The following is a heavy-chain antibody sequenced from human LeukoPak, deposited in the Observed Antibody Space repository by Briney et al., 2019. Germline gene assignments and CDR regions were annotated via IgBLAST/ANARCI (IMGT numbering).Heavy chain of an antibody. D-gene: IGHD3-16*02. CDR1: GFTFSTYW. V-gene: IGHV3-74*01. CDR2: ISNDGIST. Sequence: GGSLRLSCAASGFTFSTYWMNWVRQAPGKGLVWVSRISNDGISTNYADSVKGRFTISRDDAKTSLYLQMNSLRPEDTAVYYCARSLVIPSTMGRYYYFGLDVWGQGTTVTVSS. J-gene: IGHJ6*02. CDR3: ARSLVIPSTMGRYYYFGLDV.